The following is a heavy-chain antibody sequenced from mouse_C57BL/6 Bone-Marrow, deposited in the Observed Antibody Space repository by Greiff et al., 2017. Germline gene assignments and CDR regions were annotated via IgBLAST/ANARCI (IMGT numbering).Heavy chain of an antibody. J-gene: IGHJ4*01. CDR3: AKNYGSSSYYYAMDY. CDR2: IDPKSGGT. CDR1: GYTFTSYW. D-gene: IGHD1-1*01. Sequence: QVQLQQPGAELVKPGASVKLSCKASGYTFTSYWMHWVKQRPGRGLEWIGRIDPKSGGTKYNEEFKSKATLTVDKPASTAYMQLSSLTSEDSAVYYCAKNYGSSSYYYAMDYWGQGTSVTVSS. V-gene: IGHV1-72*01.